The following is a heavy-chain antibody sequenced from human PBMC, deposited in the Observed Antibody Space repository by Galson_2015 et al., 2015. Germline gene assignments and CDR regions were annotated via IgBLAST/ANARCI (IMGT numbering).Heavy chain of an antibody. D-gene: IGHD2-15*01. CDR3: ARGGIGVVVAATPHDAFDI. J-gene: IGHJ3*02. Sequence: TLSLTCTVSGGSISSGGYYWSWIRQHPGKGLEWIGYIYYSGSTYYNPSLKSRVTISVDTTKNQFSLKLSSVTAADTAVYYCARGGIGVVVAATPHDAFDIWGQGTMVTVSS. CDR1: GGSISSGGYY. CDR2: IYYSGST. V-gene: IGHV4-31*03.